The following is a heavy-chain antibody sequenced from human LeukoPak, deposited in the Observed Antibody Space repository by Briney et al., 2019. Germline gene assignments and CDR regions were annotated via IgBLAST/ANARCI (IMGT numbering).Heavy chain of an antibody. J-gene: IGHJ6*04. CDR3: ARSRAYYYGSGSYYTL. Sequence: GGSLRLSCAASGFTFSSYAMSWVRQAPGKGLEWVSAISGSGGSTSYADSVKGRFTISRDNAKNTLYLQMNSLRAEDTAVYYCARSRAYYYGSGSYYTLWGKGTTVTVSS. D-gene: IGHD3-10*01. CDR2: ISGSGGST. V-gene: IGHV3-23*01. CDR1: GFTFSSYA.